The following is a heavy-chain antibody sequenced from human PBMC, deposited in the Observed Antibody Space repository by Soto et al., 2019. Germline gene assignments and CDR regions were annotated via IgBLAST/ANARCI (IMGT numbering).Heavy chain of an antibody. Sequence: EVQLVESGGGLVQPGGSLRLSCTASGFPFSSYWMHWVRQAPGKGLVWVSRINSDGSSTNYADSVKGRFTISRDNTKNTLYLQMNSLRTEDTALYYGASLLPFHTDYWGQGTLVTVSS. CDR3: ASLLPFHTDY. J-gene: IGHJ4*02. V-gene: IGHV3-74*01. CDR1: GFPFSSYW. D-gene: IGHD5-12*01. CDR2: INSDGSST.